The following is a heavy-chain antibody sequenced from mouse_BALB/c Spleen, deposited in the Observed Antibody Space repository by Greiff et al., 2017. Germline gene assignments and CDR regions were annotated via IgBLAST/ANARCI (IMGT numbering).Heavy chain of an antibody. D-gene: IGHD2-3*01. CDR2: ISSGGST. Sequence: EVQLQESGGGLVKPGGSLKLSCAASGFTFSSYAMSWVRQTPEKRLEWVASISSGGSTYYPDSVKGRFTISRDNARNILYLQMSSLRSEDTAMYYCAIDGYYFFAYWGQGTLVTVSA. V-gene: IGHV5-6-5*01. CDR3: AIDGYYFFAY. CDR1: GFTFSSYA. J-gene: IGHJ3*01.